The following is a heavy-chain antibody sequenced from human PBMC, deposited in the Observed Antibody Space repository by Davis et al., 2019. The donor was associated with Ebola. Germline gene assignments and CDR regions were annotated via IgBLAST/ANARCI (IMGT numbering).Heavy chain of an antibody. Sequence: AASVQVSCKASGYTFTGYYMHWVRQAPGQGLEWMGRINPNSGGTNYAQKFQGRVTMTRDTSISTVYMELSRLRSDDTAVYYCARDRDDILTGHAPFDYWGQGTLVTVSS. CDR1: GYTFTGYY. V-gene: IGHV1-2*06. CDR3: ARDRDDILTGHAPFDY. J-gene: IGHJ4*02. D-gene: IGHD3-9*01. CDR2: INPNSGGT.